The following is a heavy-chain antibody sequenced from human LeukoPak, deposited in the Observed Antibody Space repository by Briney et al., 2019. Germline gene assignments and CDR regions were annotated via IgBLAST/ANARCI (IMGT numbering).Heavy chain of an antibody. V-gene: IGHV4-4*02. Sequence: SETLSLTCAVSGGSISSSNWWSWVRQPPGKGLEWIGEIYHSGSTNYNPSLKSRVTISVDKSKNQFSLKLSSVTAADTAVYYCAREGGWLRSLEYFPHWGQGTLVTVSS. CDR3: AREGGWLRSLEYFPH. CDR1: GGSISSSNW. CDR2: IYHSGST. D-gene: IGHD5-12*01. J-gene: IGHJ1*01.